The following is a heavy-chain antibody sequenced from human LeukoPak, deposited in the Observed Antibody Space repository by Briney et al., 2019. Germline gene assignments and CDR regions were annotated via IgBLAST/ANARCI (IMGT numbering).Heavy chain of an antibody. CDR2: VWYDGTSK. Sequence: GGSLRLSCAASGFTVSSNYMSWVRQAPGKGLEWVAVVWYDGTSKDYADSVKGRFTFSRDNSKNTLYLQMNSLTVEDTAVYYCARSQSSSLIDYWGQGTLVTVSS. J-gene: IGHJ4*02. CDR3: ARSQSSSLIDY. D-gene: IGHD6-13*01. CDR1: GFTVSSNY. V-gene: IGHV3-33*08.